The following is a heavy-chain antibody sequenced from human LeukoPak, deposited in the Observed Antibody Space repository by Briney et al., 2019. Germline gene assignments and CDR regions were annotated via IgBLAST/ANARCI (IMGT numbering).Heavy chain of an antibody. Sequence: PGGSLRLSCAASGFTFRDAWMTWVRQAPGKGLEWVGRIRSKTDGGTTDYAVSVQGRFTISRDDSKNTLYLQMSSLKTEDTAVYYCAKHIYRVVSIQQWGQGTLVTVSS. V-gene: IGHV3-15*01. CDR3: AKHIYRVVSIQQ. CDR1: GFTFRDAW. D-gene: IGHD3-22*01. J-gene: IGHJ1*01. CDR2: IRSKTDGGTT.